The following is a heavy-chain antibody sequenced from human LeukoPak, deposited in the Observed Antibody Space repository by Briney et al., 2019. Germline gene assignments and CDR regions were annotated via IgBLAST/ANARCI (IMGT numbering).Heavy chain of an antibody. CDR2: ISYSGST. J-gene: IGHJ4*02. CDR3: ARGGSVTTDSDFDF. Sequence: KSSETLSLTCSVSGDSITDYYWSWIRQPPGKGLEWIGYISYSGSTNYNPSLKSRVTMSVDTSKNQFSLKLSSVTAVDTAVYYCARGGSVTTDSDFDFWGQGTLVTVSS. CDR1: GDSITDYY. D-gene: IGHD4-17*01. V-gene: IGHV4-59*08.